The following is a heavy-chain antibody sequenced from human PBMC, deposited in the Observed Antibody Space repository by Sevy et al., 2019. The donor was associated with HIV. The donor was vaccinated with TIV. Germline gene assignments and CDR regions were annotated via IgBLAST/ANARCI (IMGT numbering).Heavy chain of an antibody. CDR1: GFTFSSYA. V-gene: IGHV3-23*01. Sequence: GGSLRLSCAASGFTFSSYAMSWVRQAPGKGLEWVSVISGSGGSTYYADSVKGRFTISRDNSKNTLYLQMNSLRAEDTAVYYCAKVDSSGWYSKGAGDWFDPWGQGTLVTDSS. J-gene: IGHJ5*02. CDR3: AKVDSSGWYSKGAGDWFDP. D-gene: IGHD6-19*01. CDR2: ISGSGGST.